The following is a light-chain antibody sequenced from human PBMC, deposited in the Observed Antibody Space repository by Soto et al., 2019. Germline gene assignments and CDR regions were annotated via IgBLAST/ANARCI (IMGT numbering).Light chain of an antibody. Sequence: DIQLTQSPSFLSASVGDRVTITCRASQGISGFLAWYQQKPGKAPKLLIYFTSTLETGVPSRFSGSASGTEFTLTISSLQPEDFATYYCQHLNTYLITFGQGTRLEIK. CDR3: QHLNTYLIT. CDR1: QGISGF. CDR2: FTS. J-gene: IGKJ5*01. V-gene: IGKV1-9*01.